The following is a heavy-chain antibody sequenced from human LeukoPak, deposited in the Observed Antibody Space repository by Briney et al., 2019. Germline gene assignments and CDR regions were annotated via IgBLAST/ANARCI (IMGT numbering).Heavy chain of an antibody. CDR1: GGSISSGGYY. CDR3: ARAPGGGATMLDY. V-gene: IGHV4-31*03. J-gene: IGHJ4*02. D-gene: IGHD5-12*01. CDR2: IYYSGST. Sequence: SETLSLTCTVSGGSISSGGYYWSWIRQHPGKGLEWIGYIYYSGSTYYNPSLKSRVTISADTSKNQFSLKLSSVTAADTAVYYCARAPGGGATMLDYWGQGTLVTVSS.